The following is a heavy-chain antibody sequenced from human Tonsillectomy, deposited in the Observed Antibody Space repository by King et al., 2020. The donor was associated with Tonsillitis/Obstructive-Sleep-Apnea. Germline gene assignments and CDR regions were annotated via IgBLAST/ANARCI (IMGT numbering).Heavy chain of an antibody. D-gene: IGHD3-3*01. V-gene: IGHV3-21*01. Sequence: DVQLVESGGGLVKPGGSLRLSCAASGFTFSIYSMNWVRQAPGKGLEWVSSVSSSGGYMYYADSVKGRFTISRDNAKNSLYLQMNSLRAEDTAVYYCARARGITIVGDVGPYYFDYWGQGTLVTVSS. CDR3: ARARGITIVGDVGPYYFDY. J-gene: IGHJ4*02. CDR1: GFTFSIYS. CDR2: VSSSGGYM.